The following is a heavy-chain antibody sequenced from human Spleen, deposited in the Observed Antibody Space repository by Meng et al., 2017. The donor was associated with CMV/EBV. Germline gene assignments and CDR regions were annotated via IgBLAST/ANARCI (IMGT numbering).Heavy chain of an antibody. CDR3: ARDRGGDYTWGIYRYRHLDP. J-gene: IGHJ5*02. V-gene: IGHV1-18*01. D-gene: IGHD3-16*02. CDR1: FPNYG. CDR2: ITGYNANT. Sequence: FPNYGISWVRQAPGQGLEWMGWITGYNANTDYAQKFQGRVTMTIDTSTTTAYLELRSLRSDDTAVYYCARDRGGDYTWGIYRYRHLDPWGQGTLVTVSS.